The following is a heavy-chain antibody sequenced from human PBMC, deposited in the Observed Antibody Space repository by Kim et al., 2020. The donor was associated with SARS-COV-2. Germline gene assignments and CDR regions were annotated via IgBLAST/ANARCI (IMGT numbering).Heavy chain of an antibody. J-gene: IGHJ4*02. Sequence: GGSLRLSCAASGFTFSSYAMHWVRQAPGKGLEWVAVISYDGSNKYYADSVKGRFTISRDNSKNTLYLQMNSLRAEDTAVYYCARVSSGYYWGCVDYWGQGTLVTVSS. V-gene: IGHV3-30*04. CDR3: ARVSSGYYWGCVDY. CDR1: GFTFSSYA. D-gene: IGHD3-22*01. CDR2: ISYDGSNK.